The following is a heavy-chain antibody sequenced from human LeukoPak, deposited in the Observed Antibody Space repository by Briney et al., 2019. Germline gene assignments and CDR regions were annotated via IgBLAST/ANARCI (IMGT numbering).Heavy chain of an antibody. Sequence: PGGSLRLSCAASGFTFSSYWMHWVRQAPGKGLVWVSGINSDGRSASYADSVKGRFTISRDNAKNTLYLQMNSLRAEDTAVYYCVRDVWGDRDSYFDYWGQGTLVTVSS. J-gene: IGHJ4*02. CDR2: INSDGRSA. CDR3: VRDVWGDRDSYFDY. D-gene: IGHD2-21*01. CDR1: GFTFSSYW. V-gene: IGHV3-74*01.